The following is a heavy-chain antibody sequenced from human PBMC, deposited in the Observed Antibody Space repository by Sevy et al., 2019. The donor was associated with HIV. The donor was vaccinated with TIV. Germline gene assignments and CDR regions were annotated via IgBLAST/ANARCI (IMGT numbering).Heavy chain of an antibody. J-gene: IGHJ4*02. CDR1: GASVSSGSFF. V-gene: IGHV4-61*01. Sequence: SETLSLTCSVSGASVSSGSFFWTWIRQAPGKGLEWIGYIYYSGSTNYNPSLKSRVTFSVDTSKNQFSLKLRSVTAADTAVYYGARDQAESSSTGGLDSWGPGALVTVSS. CDR2: IYYSGST. D-gene: IGHD6-6*01. CDR3: ARDQAESSSTGGLDS.